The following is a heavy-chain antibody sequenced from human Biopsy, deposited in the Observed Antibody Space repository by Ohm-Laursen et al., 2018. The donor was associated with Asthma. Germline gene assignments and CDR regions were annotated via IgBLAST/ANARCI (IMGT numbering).Heavy chain of an antibody. D-gene: IGHD2-2*01. V-gene: IGHV4-34*01. CDR3: ARAGQCSSTSCYNPGWFDP. Sequence: QTLSLTCAVYGGSFSGYYWSWIRQPPGKGLEWIGEINHSGSTNYNPSLKSRVTISVDTSKNQFSLKLSSVTAADTAVYYCARAGQCSSTSCYNPGWFDPWGQGTLVTVSS. CDR2: INHSGST. J-gene: IGHJ5*02. CDR1: GGSFSGYY.